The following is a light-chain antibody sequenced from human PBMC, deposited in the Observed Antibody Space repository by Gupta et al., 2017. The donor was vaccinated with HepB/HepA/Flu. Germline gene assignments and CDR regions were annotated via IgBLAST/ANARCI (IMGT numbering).Light chain of an antibody. J-gene: IGKJ1*01. CDR3: QQRSNWPSWT. V-gene: IGKV3-11*01. CDR2: DAY. CDR1: KSVSSY. Sequence: EMVLTQSPATLSLSPGERATLPCSASKSVSSYLAWYQQKPGQAPRLLIYDAYNRATGIPARFSGSGSGTDFNLTISSLEPEDLAVYDCQQRSNWPSWTFGQGTKVEIK.